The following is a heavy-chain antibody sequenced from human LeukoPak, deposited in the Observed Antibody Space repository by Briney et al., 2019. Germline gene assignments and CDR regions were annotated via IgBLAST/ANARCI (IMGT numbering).Heavy chain of an antibody. Sequence: PSQTLSLTCTVSGGSISSGSYYWSWIRQPAGKGLEWIGRIYTSGSTTYNPSLKSRVTISADTSKNQFSLNVSSVIAADTAVCYCARAYSSSGFDYWGQGIVVTVSS. CDR1: GGSISSGSYY. D-gene: IGHD6-19*01. CDR2: IYTSGST. CDR3: ARAYSSSGFDY. J-gene: IGHJ4*02. V-gene: IGHV4-61*02.